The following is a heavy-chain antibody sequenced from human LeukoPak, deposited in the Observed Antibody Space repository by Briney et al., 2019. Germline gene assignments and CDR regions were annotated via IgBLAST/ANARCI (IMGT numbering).Heavy chain of an antibody. J-gene: IGHJ4*02. V-gene: IGHV4-34*01. Sequence: SETLSLTCTVSGGSISGYYWSWIRQPPGKGLEWIGEINHSGSTNYNPSLKSRVTISVDTSKNQFSLKLSSVTAADTAVYYCARGLDYYDSSGHHPSWGQGTLVTVSS. CDR2: INHSGST. D-gene: IGHD3-22*01. CDR3: ARGLDYYDSSGHHPS. CDR1: GGSISGYY.